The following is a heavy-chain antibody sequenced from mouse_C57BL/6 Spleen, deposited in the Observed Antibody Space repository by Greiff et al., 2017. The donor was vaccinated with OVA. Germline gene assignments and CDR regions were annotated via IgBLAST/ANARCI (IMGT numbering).Heavy chain of an antibody. D-gene: IGHD1-1*01. J-gene: IGHJ2*01. Sequence: VQVVESGAELVRPGASVTLSCKASGYTFTDYEMHWVKQTPVHGLEWIGAIDPETGGTAYNQKFKGKAILTADKSSSTAYMELRSLTSEDSAVYYCTRRGTFITTVVDFDYWGQGTTLTVSS. CDR2: IDPETGGT. CDR3: TRRGTFITTVVDFDY. V-gene: IGHV1-15*01. CDR1: GYTFTDYE.